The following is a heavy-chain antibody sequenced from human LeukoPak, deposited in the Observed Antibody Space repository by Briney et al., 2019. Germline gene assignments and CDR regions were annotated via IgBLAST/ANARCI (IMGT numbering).Heavy chain of an antibody. D-gene: IGHD6-19*01. Sequence: ASVKVSCKASDYTFTSYGISWVRQAPGQGLEWMGWISAYNGNTNYAQKLQGRVTMTTDTSTSTACMELRSLRSDDTAVYYCARVSGWYGAFDIWGQGTMVTVSS. J-gene: IGHJ3*02. CDR3: ARVSGWYGAFDI. CDR1: DYTFTSYG. V-gene: IGHV1-18*01. CDR2: ISAYNGNT.